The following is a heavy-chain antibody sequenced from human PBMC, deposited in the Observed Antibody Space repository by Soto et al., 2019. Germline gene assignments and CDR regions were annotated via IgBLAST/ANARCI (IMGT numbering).Heavy chain of an antibody. V-gene: IGHV4-34*01. CDR2: INHSGST. J-gene: IGHJ4*02. CDR1: GGSFSGYY. Sequence: SETLSLTSAVYGGSFSGYYWSRIRQPPGKGLEWIGEINHSGSTNYNPSLKSRVTISVDTSKNQFSLKLSSVTAADTAMYYCARDGVSSTEYTWNYGTYFDYWGQGALVTVSS. D-gene: IGHD1-7*01. CDR3: ARDGVSSTEYTWNYGTYFDY.